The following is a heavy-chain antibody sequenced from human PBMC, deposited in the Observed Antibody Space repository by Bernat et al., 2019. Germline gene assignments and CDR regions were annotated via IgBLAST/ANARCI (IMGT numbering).Heavy chain of an antibody. CDR2: INPNSGGT. Sequence: QVQLVQSGAEVKKPGASVKVSCKASGYTFTGYYMHWVRQAPGQGLEWMGWINPNSGGTNYAQKFQGWVTMTRDTSISTAYMELSRLRSDDTAVYYCATGYCSGGSCYDVFDYGGQGTLVTVSS. D-gene: IGHD2-15*01. V-gene: IGHV1-2*04. J-gene: IGHJ4*02. CDR3: ATGYCSGGSCYDVFDY. CDR1: GYTFTGYY.